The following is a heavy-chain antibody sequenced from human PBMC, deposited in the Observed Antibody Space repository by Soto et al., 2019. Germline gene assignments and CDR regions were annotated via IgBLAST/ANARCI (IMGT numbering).Heavy chain of an antibody. J-gene: IGHJ4*02. Sequence: QVQLVESGGGVVQPGRSRRLSCAASGFTFSSYGMHWVRQAPGKGLEWVAVISYDGSNKYYAHSVKGRFTISRHNSKNTLYLQMNSLRAEDTAVYYCATDSRIVVVTAPYDYWGQGTLVTVSS. D-gene: IGHD2-21*02. CDR2: ISYDGSNK. CDR1: GFTFSSYG. V-gene: IGHV3-30*03. CDR3: ATDSRIVVVTAPYDY.